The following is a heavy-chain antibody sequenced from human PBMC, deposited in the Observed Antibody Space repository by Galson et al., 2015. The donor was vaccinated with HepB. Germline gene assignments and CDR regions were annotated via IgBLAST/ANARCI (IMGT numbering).Heavy chain of an antibody. D-gene: IGHD2-8*01. CDR3: ARNGRTARGAFDI. J-gene: IGHJ3*02. V-gene: IGHV3-7*01. CDR1: GFSFSTYW. Sequence: SLRLSCAVSGFSFSTYWLSWVRQAPGKGLEWVASINQDGSEKNFVDSVKGRFTISRDNAKDSLYLQMNSLRAEDTAMYYCARNGRTARGAFDIWGQGTMVTVSS. CDR2: INQDGSEK.